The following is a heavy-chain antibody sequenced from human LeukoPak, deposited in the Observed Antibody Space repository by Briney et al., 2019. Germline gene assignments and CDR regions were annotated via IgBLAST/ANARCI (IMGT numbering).Heavy chain of an antibody. CDR2: INPSGGST. Sequence: ASVKVSCKASGYTFISYYMHWVRQAPGQGLEWMGIINPSGGSTSYAQKFQGRVTISVDTSKNQFSLKLSSVTAADTAVYYCATYYYDSSGYYYFDYWGQGTLVTVSS. J-gene: IGHJ4*02. V-gene: IGHV1-46*01. CDR3: ATYYYDSSGYYYFDY. D-gene: IGHD3-22*01. CDR1: GYTFISYY.